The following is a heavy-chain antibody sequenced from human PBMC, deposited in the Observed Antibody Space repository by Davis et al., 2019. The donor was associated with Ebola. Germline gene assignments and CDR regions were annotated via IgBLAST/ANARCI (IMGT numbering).Heavy chain of an antibody. CDR3: ARDRVDSSGYDY. Sequence: ASVKVSCKASAHSFTSYAMHWVRQAPGQRLEWMGWINAGNGNTKYSQKFQGRVTITRDTSASTAYMELSSLRSEDTAVYYCARDRVDSSGYDYWGQGTLVTVSS. CDR2: INAGNGNT. CDR1: AHSFTSYA. V-gene: IGHV1-3*01. J-gene: IGHJ4*02. D-gene: IGHD3-22*01.